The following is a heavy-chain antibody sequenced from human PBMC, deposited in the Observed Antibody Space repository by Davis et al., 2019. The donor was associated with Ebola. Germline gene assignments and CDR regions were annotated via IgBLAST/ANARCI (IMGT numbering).Heavy chain of an antibody. CDR2: IGTAGDT. CDR3: AKDDGGYLWGSYGMDV. Sequence: GESLKISCAASGFTFSSYDMHWVRQATGKGLEWVSAIGTAGDTYYPGSVKGRFTISRDNAKNSLYLQMNSLRAEDTALYYCAKDDGGYLWGSYGMDVWGKGTTVTVSS. D-gene: IGHD5-12*01. CDR1: GFTFSSYD. V-gene: IGHV3-13*01. J-gene: IGHJ6*04.